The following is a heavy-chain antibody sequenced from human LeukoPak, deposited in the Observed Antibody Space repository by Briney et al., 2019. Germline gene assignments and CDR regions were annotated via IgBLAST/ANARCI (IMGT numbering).Heavy chain of an antibody. D-gene: IGHD5-18*01. CDR2: ISYDGSNK. J-gene: IGHJ6*02. Sequence: GGSLRLSCAASGFTFSSYGMHWVRQAPGKGLEWVAVISYDGSNKYYADSVKGRFTISRDNAKNTLYLQMNSLRAEDTAVYYCARDAVDTANAVRGQGTTVTVSS. CDR3: ARDAVDTANAV. CDR1: GFTFSSYG. V-gene: IGHV3-30*03.